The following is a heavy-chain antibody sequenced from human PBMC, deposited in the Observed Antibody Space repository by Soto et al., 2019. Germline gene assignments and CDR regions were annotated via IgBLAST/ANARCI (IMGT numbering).Heavy chain of an antibody. V-gene: IGHV1-69*01. J-gene: IGHJ5*02. Sequence: QVQLVQSGAEVKKPGSSVKVSCKASGGTFSSYAISWVRQVPGQGLEWMGGIIPIFGTANYAQKFQGRVTITADESTSTAYMELSSLRSEDTAVYYCARVGQPMRYSSPGRFDPWGQGTLVTVSS. CDR2: IIPIFGTA. D-gene: IGHD6-13*01. CDR1: GGTFSSYA. CDR3: ARVGQPMRYSSPGRFDP.